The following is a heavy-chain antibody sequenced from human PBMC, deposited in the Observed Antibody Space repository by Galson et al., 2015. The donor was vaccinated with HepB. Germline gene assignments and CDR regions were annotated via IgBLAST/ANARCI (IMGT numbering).Heavy chain of an antibody. CDR1: GFTFSSYA. CDR2: ISYDGSNK. D-gene: IGHD4-11*01. V-gene: IGHV3-30-3*01. J-gene: IGHJ6*02. Sequence: SLRLSCAASGFTFSSYAMHWVRQAPGKGLEWVAVISYDGSNKYYADSVKGRFTISRDNSKNTLYLQMNSLRAEDTAVYYCARLPFATVNLPINYYYYGMDVWGQGTTVTVSS. CDR3: ARLPFATVNLPINYYYYGMDV.